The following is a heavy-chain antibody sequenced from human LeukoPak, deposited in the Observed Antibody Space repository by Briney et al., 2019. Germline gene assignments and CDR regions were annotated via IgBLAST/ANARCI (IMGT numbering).Heavy chain of an antibody. Sequence: SETLSLTCTVSGGSISSYYWGWIRQPPGQGLEWIGYIYYSGSTNYNPSLKSRVTISVDTSKNQFSLKLSSVTAADTAVYYCATSLAAAGSYYYYGMDVWGQGTTVTVSS. V-gene: IGHV4-59*01. CDR1: GGSISSYY. D-gene: IGHD6-13*01. J-gene: IGHJ6*02. CDR3: ATSLAAAGSYYYYGMDV. CDR2: IYYSGST.